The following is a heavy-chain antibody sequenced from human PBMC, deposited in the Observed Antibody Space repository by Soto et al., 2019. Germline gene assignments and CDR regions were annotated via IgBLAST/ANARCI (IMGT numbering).Heavy chain of an antibody. CDR3: ARVMEGGPYICLDP. J-gene: IGHJ5*02. Sequence: SETLSLTCAVSGVSISSNHWWGWFRQPPGKGLEWIGEVFDSGYTRYNPSLKSRVTISVDRSKKQFSLKLSSLTAADTAVYYCARVMEGGPYICLDPWGHENTVTVS. D-gene: IGHD2-8*01. CDR2: VFDSGYT. V-gene: IGHV4-4*02. CDR1: GVSISSNHW.